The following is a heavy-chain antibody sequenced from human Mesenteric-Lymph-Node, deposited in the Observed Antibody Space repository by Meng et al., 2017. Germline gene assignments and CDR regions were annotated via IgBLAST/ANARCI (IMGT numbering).Heavy chain of an antibody. CDR1: GYTFTSYY. J-gene: IGHJ4*02. D-gene: IGHD4-17*01. CDR2: INLSGGST. CDR3: ARPAAANLAYGPLYFDY. Sequence: ASVKVSCKASGYTFTSYYMHWVRQAPGQGLEWMGIINLSGGSTSYAQKFQGRVTMTRDTSTSTVYMELSSLRSEDTAVYYCARPAAANLAYGPLYFDYWGQGTLVTVSS. V-gene: IGHV1-46*01.